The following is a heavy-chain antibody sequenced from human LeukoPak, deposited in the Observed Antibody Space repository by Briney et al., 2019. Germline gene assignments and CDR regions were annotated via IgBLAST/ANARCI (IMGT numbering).Heavy chain of an antibody. D-gene: IGHD3-3*01. CDR2: ISYDGSNK. CDR3: ARGSGFYGMDV. V-gene: IGHV3-30*04. CDR1: GFTFSSYA. J-gene: IGHJ6*04. Sequence: GRSLRLSCAASGFTFSSYAIHWVRQAPGKGLEWVAVISYDGSNKYYADSVKGRFTISRDNSKNTLYLQMNSLRAEDTAVYYCARGSGFYGMDVWGKGTTVTVSS.